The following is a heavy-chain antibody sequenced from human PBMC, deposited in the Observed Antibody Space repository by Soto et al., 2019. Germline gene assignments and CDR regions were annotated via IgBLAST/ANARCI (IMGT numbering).Heavy chain of an antibody. CDR1: GFTFSRYT. V-gene: IGHV3-21*01. D-gene: IGHD5-18*01. Sequence: DVQLVESGGGLVKHGGSLSLSCAASGFTFSRYTMDWLHQPPGTGLQWVSSISITSSYIYYADSVKGRFAISRDNAQNSLYLQMNSLRAEDTAVYYCAGGAIRGYSYGYSDYWGQGTLVTVSS. J-gene: IGHJ4*02. CDR2: ISITSSYI. CDR3: AGGAIRGYSYGYSDY.